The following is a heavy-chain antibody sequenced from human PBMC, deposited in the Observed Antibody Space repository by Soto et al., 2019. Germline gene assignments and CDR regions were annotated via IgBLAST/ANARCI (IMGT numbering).Heavy chain of an antibody. J-gene: IGHJ4*02. V-gene: IGHV5-51*01. Sequence: GESLKISCKASGYIFTSYWIGWVRQMPGIGLEWMGIVNPADSDTRYSPSFQGQVTVSADKSISTAYLQCGSLKASDTAMYYCVTTDSSSYYSYWGQGTPVTVSS. D-gene: IGHD3-22*01. CDR2: VNPADSDT. CDR3: VTTDSSSYYSY. CDR1: GYIFTSYW.